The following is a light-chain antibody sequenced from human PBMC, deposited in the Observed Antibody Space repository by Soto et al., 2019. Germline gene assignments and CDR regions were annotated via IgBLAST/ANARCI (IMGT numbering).Light chain of an antibody. Sequence: QAVVTQAPSLTGSPGGTVTITCASSTGEVTSCNYLSWFQQKPGQAPRTMIYTTDDKHSWITARFSGSILGDKAALTLSGVQAEDEAEYYCHLYYGGATVVFGAGTKVTVL. J-gene: IGLJ1*01. V-gene: IGLV7-43*01. CDR2: TTD. CDR3: HLYYGGATVV. CDR1: TGEVTSCNY.